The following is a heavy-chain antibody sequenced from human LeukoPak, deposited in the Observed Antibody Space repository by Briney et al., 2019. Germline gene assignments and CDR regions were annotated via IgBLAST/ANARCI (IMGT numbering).Heavy chain of an antibody. J-gene: IGHJ3*02. CDR2: IKHSGST. CDR1: GGSFSGFY. CDR3: AGHYTYYYDSSGLDAFDI. V-gene: IGHV4-34*01. D-gene: IGHD3-22*01. Sequence: SETLSLTCAVYGGSFSGFYWSWIRQPPGKGLEWIGEIKHSGSTNYNPSLKSRVTMSLDTSKNQFSLKLSSVTAADTAVYYCAGHYTYYYDSSGLDAFDIWGQGTMVTVSS.